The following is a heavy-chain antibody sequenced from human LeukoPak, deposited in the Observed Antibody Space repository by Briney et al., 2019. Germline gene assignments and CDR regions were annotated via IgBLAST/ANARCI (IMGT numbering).Heavy chain of an antibody. J-gene: IGHJ4*02. CDR2: ISGSGGST. D-gene: IGHD5-18*01. Sequence: QTGGSLRLSCAASGFTFSSYAMSWVRQAPGKGLEWVSAISGSGGSTYYPDSVKGRFTISRDNSKNTLYLQMNNLRAEDTVVYYCAKSTGYSYGYFDYWGQGTLVTVSS. CDR3: AKSTGYSYGYFDY. V-gene: IGHV3-23*01. CDR1: GFTFSSYA.